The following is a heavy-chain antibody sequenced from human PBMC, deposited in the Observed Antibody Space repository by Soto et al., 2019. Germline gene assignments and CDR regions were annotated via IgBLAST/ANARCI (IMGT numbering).Heavy chain of an antibody. Sequence: GGSLRLSCAASGFTFSSFWMFWVRQAPEKGLVWISRTSPDGTTTNYADSVKGRFTISRDNAKNTVYLQMNSLRAEDTAIYYCARDFRSSPGYWGQGALVTVSS. CDR2: TSPDGTTT. D-gene: IGHD6-6*01. CDR3: ARDFRSSPGY. J-gene: IGHJ4*02. CDR1: GFTFSSFW. V-gene: IGHV3-74*01.